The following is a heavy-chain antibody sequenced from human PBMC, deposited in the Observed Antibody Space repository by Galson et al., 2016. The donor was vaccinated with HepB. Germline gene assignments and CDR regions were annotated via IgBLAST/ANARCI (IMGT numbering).Heavy chain of an antibody. D-gene: IGHD2-2*01. J-gene: IGHJ6*04. Sequence: SLRLSCAASGFTFRNYGMTWVRQAPGKGLEVVSSISRSGDSTDYADSVKGRFTISRDNSKTTLSLQMNSLIAGDTAIYYCVQGSTAPAVWGKGTTVTVSS. CDR1: GFTFRNYG. V-gene: IGHV3-23*01. CDR2: ISRSGDST. CDR3: VQGSTAPAV.